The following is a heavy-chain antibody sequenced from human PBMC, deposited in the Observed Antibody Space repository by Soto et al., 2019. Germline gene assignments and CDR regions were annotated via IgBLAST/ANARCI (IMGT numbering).Heavy chain of an antibody. CDR1: GYSFTSYW. CDR2: IYPGDSDT. V-gene: IGHV5-51*01. J-gene: IGHJ6*02. Sequence: GEPLKISCKGSGYSFTSYWIGWVRQMPGKGLEWMGIIYPGDSDTRYSPSFQGQVTISADKSISTAYLQWSGLKASDTAMYYCARHAEDDYYYYGMDVWGQGTTVTVSS. CDR3: ARHAEDDYYYYGMDV.